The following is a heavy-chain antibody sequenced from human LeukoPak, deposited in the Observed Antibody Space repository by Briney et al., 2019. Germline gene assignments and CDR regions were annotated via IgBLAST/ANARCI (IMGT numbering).Heavy chain of an antibody. CDR2: IDSSGDTK. D-gene: IGHD6-19*01. CDR1: GFAFSDYN. CDR3: ARVGAASGWERPFDC. J-gene: IGHJ4*02. Sequence: GGSLRLSCAASGFAFSDYNMSWIRQAPGKGPEYISYIDSSGDTKYYTDSVKGRFTISRDNAKNSLYLQMNSLRAEDTAVYYCARVGAASGWERPFDCWGQGTLVTVSS. V-gene: IGHV3-11*04.